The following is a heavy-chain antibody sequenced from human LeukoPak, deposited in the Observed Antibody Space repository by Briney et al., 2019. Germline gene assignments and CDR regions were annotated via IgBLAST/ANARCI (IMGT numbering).Heavy chain of an antibody. CDR1: GFTFSNYG. CDR3: ARDDGVGVTAIVY. J-gene: IGHJ4*02. D-gene: IGHD2-21*02. Sequence: GRSLRLSCAASGFTFSNYGMYWVRQAPGKGLEWVAVIWYDGSNKYYADSVKGRFTISRDNAKNSLYLQMNSLRAEDTAVYYCARDDGVGVTAIVYWGQGTLVTVSS. CDR2: IWYDGSNK. V-gene: IGHV3-33*01.